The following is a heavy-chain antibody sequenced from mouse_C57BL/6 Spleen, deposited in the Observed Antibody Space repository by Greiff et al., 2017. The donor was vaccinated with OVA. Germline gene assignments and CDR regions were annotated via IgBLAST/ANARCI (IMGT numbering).Heavy chain of an antibody. Sequence: VQLQQSGPELVKPGASVKISCKASGYAFSSSWMNWVKQRPGKGLEWIGRIYPGDGDTNYNGKFKGKATLTADKSSSTAYMQLSSLTSEDSAVYFCARNYLWYFDVWGTGTTVTVSS. J-gene: IGHJ1*03. CDR1: GYAFSSSW. D-gene: IGHD1-1*02. CDR2: IYPGDGDT. CDR3: ARNYLWYFDV. V-gene: IGHV1-82*01.